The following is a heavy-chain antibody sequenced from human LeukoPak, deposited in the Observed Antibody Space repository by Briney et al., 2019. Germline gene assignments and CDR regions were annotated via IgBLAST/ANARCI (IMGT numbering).Heavy chain of an antibody. Sequence: PSETLSLTCTVSGGSISSSSYYWGWIRQPPGKGLEWIGSIYYSGSTYYNPSLKSRVTISVDTSKNQFSLKLSSVTAADTAVYYCARDLGTTTDDAFDIWGQGTMVTVSS. CDR3: ARDLGTTTDDAFDI. J-gene: IGHJ3*02. V-gene: IGHV4-39*02. D-gene: IGHD4-11*01. CDR2: IYYSGST. CDR1: GGSISSSSYY.